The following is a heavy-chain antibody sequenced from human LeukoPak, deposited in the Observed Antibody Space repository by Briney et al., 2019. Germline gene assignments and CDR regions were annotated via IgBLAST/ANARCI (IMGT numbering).Heavy chain of an antibody. Sequence: ASETLSLTCTVSGGSISSYYWSWIRQPAGKGLEWIGRTYTSGSTNYNPSLKSRVTMSVDTSKNQFSLRLSSVTAADTAVYYCARDARYNWNYYDYWGLGTLVTVSS. V-gene: IGHV4-4*07. CDR1: GGSISSYY. CDR2: TYTSGST. D-gene: IGHD1-20*01. J-gene: IGHJ4*02. CDR3: ARDARYNWNYYDY.